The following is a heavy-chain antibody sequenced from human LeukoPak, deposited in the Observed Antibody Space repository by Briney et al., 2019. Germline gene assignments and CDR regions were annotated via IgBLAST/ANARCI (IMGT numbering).Heavy chain of an antibody. V-gene: IGHV3-30*18. CDR2: ISYDGSNK. Sequence: GGSLRLSCAASGFTFRSYGVHWVRQAPGKGLEWVAVISYDGSNKYYADSVKGRFTISRDNSKNTLYLQMNSLRAEDTAVYYCAKGSYSSSWCLDCWGQGTLVTVSS. CDR1: GFTFRSYG. J-gene: IGHJ4*02. CDR3: AKGSYSSSWCLDC. D-gene: IGHD6-13*01.